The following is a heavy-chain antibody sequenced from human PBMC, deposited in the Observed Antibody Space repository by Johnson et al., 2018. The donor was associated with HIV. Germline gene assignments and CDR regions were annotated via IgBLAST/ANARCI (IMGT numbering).Heavy chain of an antibody. Sequence: VQLVESGGGVVQPGGSLRLSCAASGFTFSSSWMLWVCQAPEKGLEWVAVIYSGGSTYYADSVKGRFTISRDNSKNTLYLQMNSLRAEDTAVYYCASRGSGGSWAPGAFDIWGQGTMVTVSS. D-gene: IGHD2-15*01. V-gene: IGHV3-66*01. CDR3: ASRGSGGSWAPGAFDI. J-gene: IGHJ3*02. CDR1: GFTFSSSW. CDR2: IYSGGST.